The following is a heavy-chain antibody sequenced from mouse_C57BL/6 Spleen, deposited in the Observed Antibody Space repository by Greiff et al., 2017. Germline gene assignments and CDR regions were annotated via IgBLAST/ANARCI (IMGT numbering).Heavy chain of an antibody. CDR1: GYTFTSYW. CDR2: IHPNSGST. CDR3: ARGRGLRDYYAMDY. V-gene: IGHV1-64*01. D-gene: IGHD2-2*01. J-gene: IGHJ4*01. Sequence: VQLQQPGAELVKPGASVKLSCKASGYTFTSYWMHWVKQRPGQGLEWIGMIHPNSGSTNYNEKFKSKATLTVDKSSSTAYMQLSSLTSEDSAVYYCARGRGLRDYYAMDYWGQGTSVTVSS.